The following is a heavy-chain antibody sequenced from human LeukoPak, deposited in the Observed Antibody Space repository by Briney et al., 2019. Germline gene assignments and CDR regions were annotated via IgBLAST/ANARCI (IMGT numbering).Heavy chain of an antibody. J-gene: IGHJ3*02. Sequence: SETLSLTCTVSGGSISSSSYYWSWIRQPPGKGLEWIGEINHSGSTNYNPSLKSRVTISVDTSKDQFSLKLSSVTAADTAVYYCARLSSGYILLSAFDIWGQGTMVTVSS. D-gene: IGHD3-22*01. V-gene: IGHV4-39*07. CDR1: GGSISSSSYY. CDR3: ARLSSGYILLSAFDI. CDR2: INHSGST.